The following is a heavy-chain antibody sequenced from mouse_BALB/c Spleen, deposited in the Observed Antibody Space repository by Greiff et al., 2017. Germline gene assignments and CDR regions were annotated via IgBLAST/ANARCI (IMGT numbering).Heavy chain of an antibody. J-gene: IGHJ2*01. Sequence: EVKVEESGPGLVKPSQSLSLTCTVTGYSITSDYAWNWIRQFPGNKLEWMGYISYSGSTSYNPSLKSRISITRDTSKNQFFLQLNSVTTEDTATYYCARKGGNYYNYFDYWGQGTTLTVSS. CDR3: ARKGGNYYNYFDY. CDR2: ISYSGST. V-gene: IGHV3-2*02. D-gene: IGHD2-1*01. CDR1: GYSITSDYA.